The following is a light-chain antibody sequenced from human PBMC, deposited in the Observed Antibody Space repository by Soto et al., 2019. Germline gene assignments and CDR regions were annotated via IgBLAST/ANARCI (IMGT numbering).Light chain of an antibody. Sequence: EIVMTQSPATLSVSPGEGVTLSCRASQTVPSRIAWYQQKPAQAPSLLIYGASTRATGVPDRFSGTGSGTEVALTISSLKSEDYAVYYCQQYKSWTPITFGQGTRLEIK. CDR1: QTVPSR. V-gene: IGKV3-15*01. CDR2: GAS. CDR3: QQYKSWTPIT. J-gene: IGKJ5*01.